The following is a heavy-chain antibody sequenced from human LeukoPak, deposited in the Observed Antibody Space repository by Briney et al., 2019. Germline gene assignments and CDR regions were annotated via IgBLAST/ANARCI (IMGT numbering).Heavy chain of an antibody. CDR3: ARRGGMITFGGVIVPSYFDY. D-gene: IGHD3-16*02. CDR2: IYYSGST. CDR1: GGSITSSSYY. J-gene: IGHJ4*01. V-gene: IGHV4-39*01. Sequence: SETLSLTCTVSGGSITSSSYYWGWIRQPPGKGLEWIGSIYYSGSTYYNPYLKSRVTISVETSKHQFSLKLSSVTAADTAVYYCARRGGMITFGGVIVPSYFDYWGQGTLVTVSS.